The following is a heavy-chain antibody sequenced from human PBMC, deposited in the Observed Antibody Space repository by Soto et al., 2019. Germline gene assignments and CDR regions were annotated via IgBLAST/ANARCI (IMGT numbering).Heavy chain of an antibody. V-gene: IGHV4-34*01. J-gene: IGHJ2*01. D-gene: IGHD2-15*01. CDR2: INHSGST. CDR1: GGSFSGFY. Sequence: QVQLQQWGAGLLKPSETLSLTCAVYGGSFSGFYWSWICQPPGKGLEWIGEINHSGSTNYNPSLKSRVTLSADTSKNQFSLQLSSVTAADTAVYYCVSKLGSCTGGSCNWYFDLWGRGTLVTVSS. CDR3: VSKLGSCTGGSCNWYFDL.